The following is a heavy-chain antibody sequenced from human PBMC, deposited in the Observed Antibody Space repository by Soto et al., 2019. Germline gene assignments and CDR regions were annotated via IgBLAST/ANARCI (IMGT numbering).Heavy chain of an antibody. CDR3: ASDRPQITMARGGYGMDV. CDR1: GFTFSSYS. V-gene: IGHV3-21*01. J-gene: IGHJ6*02. CDR2: ISSSSSYI. Sequence: GVLRLSCAASGFTFSSYSMNWVRQAPGKGLEWVSSISSSSSYIYYADSVKGRFTISRDNAKNSLYLQMNSLRDEDTAVYYCASDRPQITMARGGYGMDVWGQGTTVTAP. D-gene: IGHD3-10*01.